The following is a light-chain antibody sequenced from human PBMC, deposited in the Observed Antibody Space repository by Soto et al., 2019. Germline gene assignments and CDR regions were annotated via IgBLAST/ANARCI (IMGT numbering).Light chain of an antibody. CDR3: AAWDDSLNGPV. J-gene: IGLJ2*01. CDR2: NDN. Sequence: QSVLTQPPSASGTPGQRVTISCSGSSSNIGSYTVNWYQQFPGTAPKFVIYNDNQRPSGVPDRVSGSKSGTSASLAISGLQSEDEADYYCAAWDDSLNGPVFGGGTQLTVL. V-gene: IGLV1-44*01. CDR1: SSNIGSYT.